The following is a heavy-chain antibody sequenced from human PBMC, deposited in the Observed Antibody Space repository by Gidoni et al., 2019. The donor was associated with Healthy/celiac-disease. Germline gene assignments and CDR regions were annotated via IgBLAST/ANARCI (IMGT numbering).Heavy chain of an antibody. D-gene: IGHD5-18*01. CDR1: GFTFSSYA. Sequence: EVKLLASGGGLVHHGGSLRLSCAASGFTFSSYAMSWVRQAPGKGLEWVSAISGSGGSTYYADSVKGLFTISRDNSKNTLYLQMNSLKAEDTAVYYCAKDPLVLWLPQPIDYWGQGTLVTVSS. CDR2: ISGSGGST. CDR3: AKDPLVLWLPQPIDY. V-gene: IGHV3-23*01. J-gene: IGHJ4*02.